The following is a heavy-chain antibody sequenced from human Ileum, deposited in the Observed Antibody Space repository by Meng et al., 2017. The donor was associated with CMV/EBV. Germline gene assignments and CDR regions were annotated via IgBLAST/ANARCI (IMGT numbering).Heavy chain of an antibody. J-gene: IGHJ4*02. CDR3: ATDGEKLIPTRY. V-gene: IGHV1-18*01. CDR1: ESTLTTHG. CDR2: VSPFSGNT. D-gene: IGHD3-16*01. Sequence: ILPVQSGAEVKEPGASGKLSCKASESTLTTHGITWVRQAPGQGLEWMGWVSPFSGNTNYAQKLQGRVTMTTDTSTNTAYMELRSLRSDDTAMYYCATDGEKLIPTRYWGQGTLVTVSS.